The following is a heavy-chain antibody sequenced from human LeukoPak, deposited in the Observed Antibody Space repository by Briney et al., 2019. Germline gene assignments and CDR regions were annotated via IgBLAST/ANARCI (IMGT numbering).Heavy chain of an antibody. Sequence: SETLSLTCAAYGGSFSGYYWSWIRQPPGKGLEWIGEINHSGSTNYNPSLKSRVTISVDTSKNQFSLKLSSVTAADTAVYYCARVGARFKISWFDPWGQGTLVTVSS. CDR3: ARVGARFKISWFDP. J-gene: IGHJ5*02. CDR1: GGSFSGYY. D-gene: IGHD1-26*01. V-gene: IGHV4-34*01. CDR2: INHSGST.